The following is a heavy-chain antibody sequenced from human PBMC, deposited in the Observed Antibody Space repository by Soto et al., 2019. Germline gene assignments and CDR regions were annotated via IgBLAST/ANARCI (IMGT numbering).Heavy chain of an antibody. CDR2: IYYRGST. Sequence: SETLSLTCTVSGGSISSYYWSWIRQPPGKGLEWVANIYYRGSTNYNPSLKSRVTLSVDTSKNQFSLKVSSVTAADTAVYYCARETYGDYVGYFDPWGQGTLVTVSS. V-gene: IGHV4-59*12. CDR3: ARETYGDYVGYFDP. D-gene: IGHD4-17*01. J-gene: IGHJ5*02. CDR1: GGSISSYY.